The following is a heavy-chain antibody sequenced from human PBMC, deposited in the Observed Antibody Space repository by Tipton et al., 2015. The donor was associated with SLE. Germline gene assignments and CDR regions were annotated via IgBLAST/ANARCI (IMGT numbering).Heavy chain of an antibody. D-gene: IGHD5-18*01. CDR1: GFTFSDYY. CDR2: ISSSGSTI. V-gene: IGHV3-11*01. Sequence: GSLRLSCAASGFTFSDYYMSWIRQAPGKGLEWVSYISSSGSTIYYADSVKGRFTISRDNAKNSLYLQMNSLRAEDTAVYYCARQRAGQLWSDAFDIWGQGTMVTVSS. J-gene: IGHJ3*02. CDR3: ARQRAGQLWSDAFDI.